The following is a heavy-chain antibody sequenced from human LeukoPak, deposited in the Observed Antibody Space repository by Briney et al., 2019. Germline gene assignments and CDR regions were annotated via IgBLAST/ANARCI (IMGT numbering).Heavy chain of an antibody. CDR1: GGSISSYY. V-gene: IGHV4-59*08. J-gene: IGHJ3*01. CDR2: IYYSGST. D-gene: IGHD1-26*01. Sequence: SETLSLTCTVSGGSISSYYWSWIRQPPGKGLEWIGYIYYSGSTNYNPSLKSRVTISVDTSKNQFSLKLSSVTAADTAVYYCARLKSGSWGAFDYWGQGTMVTVSS. CDR3: ARLKSGSWGAFDY.